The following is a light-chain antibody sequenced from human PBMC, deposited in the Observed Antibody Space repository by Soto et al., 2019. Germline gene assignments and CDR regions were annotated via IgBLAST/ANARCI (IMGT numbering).Light chain of an antibody. CDR2: DAS. Sequence: EIVLTQSPATLSLSPGERATLSCRASQSVSSSLAWYQQKPGQPPRLLIYDASNRATGIPARFSGSGSGTDFTLTISSLEPEDFAVYSCQQRSNWPPRYTFGQGTKLEIK. CDR1: QSVSSS. CDR3: QQRSNWPPRYT. V-gene: IGKV3-11*01. J-gene: IGKJ2*01.